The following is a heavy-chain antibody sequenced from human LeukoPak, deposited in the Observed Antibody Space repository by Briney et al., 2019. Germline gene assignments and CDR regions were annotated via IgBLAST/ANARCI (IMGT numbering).Heavy chain of an antibody. D-gene: IGHD3-10*01. V-gene: IGHV4-39*07. CDR1: VGSISSSSYY. CDR2: IYYSWST. Sequence: SETLSLTCTVSVGSISSSSYYWGWIRQPPGKGLEWIGSIYYSWSTYYNPSLKSRVTISVDTSKTQCSLKLSSVTAADTAVYYCARGLGVWFGEFIYYYYMDVWGKGNTVTVSS. J-gene: IGHJ6*03. CDR3: ARGLGVWFGEFIYYYYMDV.